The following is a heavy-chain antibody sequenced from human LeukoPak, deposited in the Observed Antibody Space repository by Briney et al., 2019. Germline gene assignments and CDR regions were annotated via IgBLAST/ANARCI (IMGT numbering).Heavy chain of an antibody. CDR3: ARGTYHNGSGRSSMDV. CDR1: GFTFSSYG. V-gene: IGHV3-33*01. CDR2: IWYDGTNE. Sequence: PGGSLRLSCAASGFTFSSYGMNWVRQAPGKGLEWVALIWYDGTNEYYGDSVKGRFTISRDNSKSTLYLQMNSLRAEDTAVYYCARGTYHNGSGRSSMDVWGKGTTVIVSS. J-gene: IGHJ6*04. D-gene: IGHD3-10*01.